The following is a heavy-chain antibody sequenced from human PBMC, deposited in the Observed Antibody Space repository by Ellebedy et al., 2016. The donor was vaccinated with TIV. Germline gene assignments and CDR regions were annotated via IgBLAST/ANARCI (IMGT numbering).Heavy chain of an antibody. Sequence: GESLKISXAASGFTFSSYSMNWVRQAPGKGLGWVSYISTTSSTMYFADSVKGRFTISRDNAKNSLYLQMNSLRAEDTAVYYCARASLGYNYFDYWGQGTLVTVSS. J-gene: IGHJ4*02. CDR2: ISTTSSTM. CDR1: GFTFSSYS. D-gene: IGHD3-16*02. V-gene: IGHV3-48*04. CDR3: ARASLGYNYFDY.